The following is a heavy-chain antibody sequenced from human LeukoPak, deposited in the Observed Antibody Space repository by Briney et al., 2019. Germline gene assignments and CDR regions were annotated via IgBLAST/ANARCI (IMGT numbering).Heavy chain of an antibody. J-gene: IGHJ3*02. Sequence: SGPALVKPTQTLTLTCTFSGFSLSTSGMSVNWFRQPPGKALEWLARIDWDDDNYYSTSLKTRLTITQDTSNKQVVLTMTNMDPVDTATYYCAHTVTYSLGDAFDIWGQGTMVTVSS. CDR3: AHTVTYSLGDAFDI. CDR1: GFSLSTSGMS. D-gene: IGHD2-15*01. V-gene: IGHV2-70*11. CDR2: IDWDDDN.